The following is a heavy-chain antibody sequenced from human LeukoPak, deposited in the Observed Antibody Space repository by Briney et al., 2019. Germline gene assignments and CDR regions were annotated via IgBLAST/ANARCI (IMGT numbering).Heavy chain of an antibody. CDR1: GGSIGNYY. Sequence: PSETLSLICTVSGGSIGNYYWSWIRQPPGKGLEWIGEINHSGSTNYNPSLKSRVTISVDTSKNQFSLKLSSVTAADTAVYYCARHMYYYGSGSYYKGFDYWGQGTLVTVSS. CDR2: INHSGST. CDR3: ARHMYYYGSGSYYKGFDY. J-gene: IGHJ4*02. D-gene: IGHD3-10*01. V-gene: IGHV4-34*01.